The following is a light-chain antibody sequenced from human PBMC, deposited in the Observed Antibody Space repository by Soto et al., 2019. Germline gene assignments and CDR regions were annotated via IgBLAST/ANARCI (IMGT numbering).Light chain of an antibody. CDR2: GAS. J-gene: IGKJ4*01. Sequence: EIVMTQSPATLSVXPGXXXXXXXRASQSVSINLAWYQQKPGQAPRLLIYGASTRATGIPARFSGSGSGTEFTLTISSLQSEDFAVYYCQQYNNWLTFGGGTKVEIK. V-gene: IGKV3-15*01. CDR3: QQYNNWLT. CDR1: QSVSIN.